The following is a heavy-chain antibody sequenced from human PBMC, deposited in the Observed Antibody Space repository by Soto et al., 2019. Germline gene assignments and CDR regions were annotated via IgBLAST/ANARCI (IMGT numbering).Heavy chain of an antibody. V-gene: IGHV3-48*03. Sequence: GVSLRLSCAASGFTFSSYEMNWVRQAPGKGLEWVSYISSSGSTIYYADSVKGRFTISRDNAKNSLYLQMNSLRAEDTAVYYCASPITVTKGFDYWGQGTLVTVSS. CDR3: ASPITVTKGFDY. CDR2: ISSSGSTI. D-gene: IGHD4-17*01. J-gene: IGHJ4*02. CDR1: GFTFSSYE.